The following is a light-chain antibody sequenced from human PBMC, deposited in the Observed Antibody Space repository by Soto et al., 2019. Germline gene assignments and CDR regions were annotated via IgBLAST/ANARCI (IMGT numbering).Light chain of an antibody. CDR3: QQYGSSSYT. V-gene: IGKV3-20*01. Sequence: EVVWTEYPGTLSLAPGERATLSCRASQSVSISSLAWYQQKPGQAPRLLIYSASSRATGIPDRFSGSGSGTDFTLTISRLEPEDFAVYYCQQYGSSSYTFGQGTNLEIK. J-gene: IGKJ2*01. CDR1: QSVSISS. CDR2: SAS.